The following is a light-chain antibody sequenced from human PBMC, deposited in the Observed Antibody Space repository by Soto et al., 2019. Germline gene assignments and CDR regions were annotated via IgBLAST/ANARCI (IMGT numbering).Light chain of an antibody. Sequence: DLQMTQSPSSLSASVGDRVTITCRASQSISSYLNWYQQKPGKAPKLLIYAASSLQSGVPSRFSGSGSETDFTLTISSLQPEDFATYYCQQSYSTPPYTFGQGTKLEIK. J-gene: IGKJ2*01. CDR2: AAS. V-gene: IGKV1-39*01. CDR1: QSISSY. CDR3: QQSYSTPPYT.